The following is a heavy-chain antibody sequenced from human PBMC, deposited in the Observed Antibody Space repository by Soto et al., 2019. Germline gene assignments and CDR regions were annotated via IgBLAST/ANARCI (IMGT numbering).Heavy chain of an antibody. D-gene: IGHD3-16*02. CDR2: IKSKTDGEIT. J-gene: IGHJ3*01. Sequence: EVQLVESGGGLVKPGGSLRLSCAASGFTFSNLWMTWVRQAPGKGLEWVGRIKSKTDGEITDYAASVKGRFTISRDDSKYTLYLQMHSLKPEDTAVYYCTTDRPFTGGGVIVPWAQGTMSAASS. CDR1: GFTFSNLW. V-gene: IGHV3-15*01. CDR3: TTDRPFTGGGVIVP.